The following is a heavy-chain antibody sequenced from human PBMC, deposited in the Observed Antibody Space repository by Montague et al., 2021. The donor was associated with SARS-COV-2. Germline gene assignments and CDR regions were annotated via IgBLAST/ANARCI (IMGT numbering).Heavy chain of an antibody. V-gene: IGHV4-39*07. Sequence: SETLSLTSTVSGGSISSSSYYWGWIRQPPGKGLEWIGSIYYSGSTYYNPSLESRVTISVDTSKNQFSLKLSSVTAADTAVYYCARDLDSFYGMDVWGQGTTVTVSS. CDR2: IYYSGST. CDR3: ARDLDSFYGMDV. CDR1: GGSISSSSYY. J-gene: IGHJ6*02.